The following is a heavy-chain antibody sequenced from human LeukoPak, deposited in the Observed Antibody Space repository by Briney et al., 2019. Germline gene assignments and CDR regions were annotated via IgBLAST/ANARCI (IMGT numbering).Heavy chain of an antibody. Sequence: GGSLRLSCAASGFTFSSYAMSWVRQAPGKGLEWVSTISGSGGSTYYADSVKGRFTISRDNSKNTLYLQMNSLRAEDTAVYYCAKTSTGVRYYYGMDVWGQGTTVTVSS. CDR3: AKTSTGVRYYYGMDV. D-gene: IGHD3-10*01. CDR2: ISGSGGST. CDR1: GFTFSSYA. V-gene: IGHV3-23*01. J-gene: IGHJ6*02.